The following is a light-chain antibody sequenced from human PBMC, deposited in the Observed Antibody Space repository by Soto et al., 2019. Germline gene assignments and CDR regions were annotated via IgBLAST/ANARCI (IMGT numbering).Light chain of an antibody. J-gene: IGKJ1*01. CDR2: GAS. Sequence: ETVLTQSPGTLSLSPGERATLSCRASQTIRSNYLAWYRQTPGQAPRLLIYGASNRATGIADRLSGSGSGTDFTLIISKLEPEDFALYYCQQYASSPWTFGQGTKVEIK. CDR1: QTIRSNY. CDR3: QQYASSPWT. V-gene: IGKV3-20*01.